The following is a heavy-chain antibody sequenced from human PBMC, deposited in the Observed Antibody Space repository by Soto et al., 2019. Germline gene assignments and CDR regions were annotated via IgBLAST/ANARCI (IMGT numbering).Heavy chain of an antibody. Sequence: SETLSLTCTVSGGSISSSSYYWGWIRQPPGKGLEWIGSIYYSGSTYYNPSLKSRVTISVDTSKNQFSLKLSSVTAADTAVYYCARQSYYDFWSGYYPLPNYFDYWGQGTLVTVSS. J-gene: IGHJ4*02. D-gene: IGHD3-3*01. V-gene: IGHV4-39*01. CDR3: ARQSYYDFWSGYYPLPNYFDY. CDR1: GGSISSSSYY. CDR2: IYYSGST.